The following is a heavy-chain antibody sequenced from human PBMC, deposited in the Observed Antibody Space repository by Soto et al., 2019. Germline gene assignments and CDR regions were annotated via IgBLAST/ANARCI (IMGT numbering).Heavy chain of an antibody. J-gene: IGHJ4*02. CDR1: GYSFTSLD. D-gene: IGHD1-26*01. Sequence: QVQLVQSGAEVREPGASVKVSCKASGYSFTSLDINWVRQTAGQGLEWMGWMEPSTGRTGYAQKFQGRLTKTRDPSINTGYLELTTLTSDDTAFCYCARGVSAGVDYWGQGTLVTVSS. CDR2: MEPSTGRT. CDR3: ARGVSAGVDY. V-gene: IGHV1-8*01.